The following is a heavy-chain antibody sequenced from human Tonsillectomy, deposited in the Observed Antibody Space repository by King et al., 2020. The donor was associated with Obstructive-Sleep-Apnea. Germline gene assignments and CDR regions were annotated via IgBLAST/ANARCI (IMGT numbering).Heavy chain of an antibody. D-gene: IGHD3-9*01. V-gene: IGHV3-7*01. CDR3: ARGDWSFDY. CDR1: RFTFSSYW. Sequence: QLVQSGGGLVQPGGSLRLSCGAARFTFSSYWLNGVRQAPGKGLEWVAIINQGGGYKYYVASVKGRFTISRDNAKNSLYLQMNSLTAEDTAVYYCARGDWSFDYWGQGTLVTVSS. J-gene: IGHJ4*02. CDR2: INQGGGYK.